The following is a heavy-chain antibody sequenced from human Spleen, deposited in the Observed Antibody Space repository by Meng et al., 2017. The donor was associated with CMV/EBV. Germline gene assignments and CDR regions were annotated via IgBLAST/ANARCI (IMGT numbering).Heavy chain of an antibody. D-gene: IGHD6-13*01. Sequence: TASGSTFTGYYIHWVRQAPGQGLEWMGWISANSGGTNYAQNFQGRVTMTGDTSISTVYMELSRLRSDDTAVYYCATVAAAGTWWFDPWGQGTLVTVSS. CDR2: ISANSGGT. V-gene: IGHV1-2*02. CDR1: GSTFTGYY. CDR3: ATVAAAGTWWFDP. J-gene: IGHJ5*02.